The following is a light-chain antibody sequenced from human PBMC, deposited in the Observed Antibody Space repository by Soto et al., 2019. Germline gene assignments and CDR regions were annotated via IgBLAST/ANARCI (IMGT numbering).Light chain of an antibody. CDR3: SSYTSSSTPV. V-gene: IGLV2-14*01. CDR1: SSDVGGYNY. CDR2: EVT. Sequence: QPVLTQPASVSGSPGQSITISCTGTSSDVGGYNYVSWYQQHPGKAPKLMIYEVTHRPSGVSNRFSGSRSGNTASLTISRLQAEDEADYYCSSYTSSSTPVFGTGNKVTVL. J-gene: IGLJ1*01.